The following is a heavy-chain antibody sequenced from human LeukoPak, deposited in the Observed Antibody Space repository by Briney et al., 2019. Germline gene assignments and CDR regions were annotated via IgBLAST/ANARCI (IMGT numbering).Heavy chain of an antibody. Sequence: GGSLRLSCGASGFTFDHYAMHWVRQAPGKGLEWGSSISWNSGTVDYADSVKGRFTISRNNANNSLYLQMNSLGTEDMAFYYCGRDVWPYAYYYDTHPLGGGFDYWGQGTLVTVSS. D-gene: IGHD3-22*01. CDR1: GFTFDHYA. CDR2: ISWNSGTV. J-gene: IGHJ4*02. CDR3: GRDVWPYAYYYDTHPLGGGFDY. V-gene: IGHV3-9*03.